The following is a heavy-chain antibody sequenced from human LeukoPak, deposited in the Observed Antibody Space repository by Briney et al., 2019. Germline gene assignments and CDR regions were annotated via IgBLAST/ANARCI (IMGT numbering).Heavy chain of an antibody. CDR1: GYTFTGYY. Sequence: ASVKVSCKASGYTFTGYYMHWVRQAPGQGLEWMGWINPNSGGTNYAQKFQGRVTMTRDTSIGTAYMELSRLRSDDTAVYYCASASVGATKVLGAFDIWGQGTMVTVSS. V-gene: IGHV1-2*02. D-gene: IGHD1-26*01. CDR3: ASASVGATKVLGAFDI. J-gene: IGHJ3*02. CDR2: INPNSGGT.